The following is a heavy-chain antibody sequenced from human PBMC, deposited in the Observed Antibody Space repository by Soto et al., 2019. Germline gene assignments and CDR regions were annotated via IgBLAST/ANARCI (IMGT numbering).Heavy chain of an antibody. J-gene: IGHJ5*02. V-gene: IGHV1-24*01. Sequence: ASVKVSCKVSGYTLTELSMHWVRQAPGKGLEWMGGFDPEDGETIYAQKFQGRVTMTEDTSTDTAYMELSSLRSEDTAVYYCATSLTIFGVVLNNWFDPWGQGTLVTVSS. CDR1: GYTLTELS. CDR3: ATSLTIFGVVLNNWFDP. D-gene: IGHD3-3*01. CDR2: FDPEDGET.